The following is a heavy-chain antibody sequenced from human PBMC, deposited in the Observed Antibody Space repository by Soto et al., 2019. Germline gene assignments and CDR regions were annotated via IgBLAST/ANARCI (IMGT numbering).Heavy chain of an antibody. J-gene: IGHJ5*02. CDR2: IIPILGIA. V-gene: IGHV1-69*02. CDR1: GGTFSSYT. D-gene: IGHD2-2*01. Sequence: SVKVSCKASGGTFSSYTISWVRQAPGQGLEWMGRIIPILGIANYAQKFQGRVTITADKFTSTAYMELSSLRSEDTAVYYCARALVPAAPPNWFDPWGQGTLVTVSS. CDR3: ARALVPAAPPNWFDP.